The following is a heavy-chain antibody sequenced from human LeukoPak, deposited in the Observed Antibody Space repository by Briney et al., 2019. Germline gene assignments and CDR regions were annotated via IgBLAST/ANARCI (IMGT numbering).Heavy chain of an antibody. CDR2: MSPNSGDT. Sequence: ASVKVSCKAPGYTFTSHDINWVRQATGQGLEWMGWMSPNSGDTGYAQKFQGRVTMTSDSSISTAYMELSSLRSGDTAIYYCVRTPPNWGFDYWGQGTLVTVSS. J-gene: IGHJ4*02. CDR3: VRTPPNWGFDY. V-gene: IGHV1-8*01. CDR1: GYTFTSHD. D-gene: IGHD7-27*01.